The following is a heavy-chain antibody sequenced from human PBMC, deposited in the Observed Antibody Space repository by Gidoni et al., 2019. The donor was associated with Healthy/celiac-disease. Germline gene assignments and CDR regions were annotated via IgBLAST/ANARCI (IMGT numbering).Heavy chain of an antibody. J-gene: IGHJ6*02. V-gene: IGHV3-33*01. Sequence: QVQLVESGGGVVQPGRSLRLSCAASGFTFSSYGMHWVRQAPGKGLEWVAVIWYDGSNKYYADSVKGRFTISRDNSKNTLYLQMNSLRAEDTAVYYCARAAANYYGMDVWGQGTTVTVSS. D-gene: IGHD6-13*01. CDR2: IWYDGSNK. CDR1: GFTFSSYG. CDR3: ARAAANYYGMDV.